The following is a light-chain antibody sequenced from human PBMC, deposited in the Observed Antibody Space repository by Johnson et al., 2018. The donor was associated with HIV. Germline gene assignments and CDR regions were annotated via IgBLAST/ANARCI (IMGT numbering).Light chain of an antibody. J-gene: IGLJ1*01. V-gene: IGLV1-51*02. CDR3: GTFDSSLSAGGG. CDR1: SANIGNNY. CDR2: ENN. Sequence: QSVLTQPPSVSAAPGQKVTISCSGSSANIGNNYVSWYQQLPGTAPKLLIYENNKRPSGIPDRFSGSKSGTSATLGITGLQTGDEADYYCGTFDSSLSAGGGFGTGTKVTVL.